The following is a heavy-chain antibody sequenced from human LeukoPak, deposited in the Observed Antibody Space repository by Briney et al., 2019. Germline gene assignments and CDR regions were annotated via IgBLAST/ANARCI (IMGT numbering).Heavy chain of an antibody. CDR2: IWYDGSNK. V-gene: IGHV3-33*01. J-gene: IGHJ4*02. CDR3: AREDCSSVRCYGASDY. D-gene: IGHD2-2*01. Sequence: GGSLRLSCAASGFTFSSYGMHWVRQAPGKGLEWVAVIWYDGSNKYYADSVKGRFTISRDNSKNTLYLQMNSLRGEDTAVYYCAREDCSSVRCYGASDYWGQGTLVTVSS. CDR1: GFTFSSYG.